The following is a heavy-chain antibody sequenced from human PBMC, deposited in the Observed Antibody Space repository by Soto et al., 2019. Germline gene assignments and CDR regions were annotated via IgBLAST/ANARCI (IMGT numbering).Heavy chain of an antibody. CDR2: ISGSGGST. J-gene: IGHJ6*02. CDR3: AKDLGQEDYYYGMDV. V-gene: IGHV3-23*01. CDR1: GFTFTSYA. Sequence: GGSLRLSCAASGFTFTSYAMTWVRHGPGKGLEWVSAISGSGGSTYYADSVKGRFTISRDNSKNTLYLQMNSLRAEDTAVYYCAKDLGQEDYYYGMDVWGQGTTVTVSS.